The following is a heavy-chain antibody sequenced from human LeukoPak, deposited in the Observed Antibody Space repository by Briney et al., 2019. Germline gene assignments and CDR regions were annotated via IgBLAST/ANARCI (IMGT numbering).Heavy chain of an antibody. Sequence: SETLSLTCTVSGGSISSYYWSWIRQPPGKGLEWIGYTYYSRSTNYNPSLKSRVTISVDTSKNQFSLKLSSVTAADTAVYYCAAGAAQGAFDIWGQGTMVTVSS. J-gene: IGHJ3*02. CDR2: TYYSRST. D-gene: IGHD1-26*01. V-gene: IGHV4-59*01. CDR3: AAGAAQGAFDI. CDR1: GGSISSYY.